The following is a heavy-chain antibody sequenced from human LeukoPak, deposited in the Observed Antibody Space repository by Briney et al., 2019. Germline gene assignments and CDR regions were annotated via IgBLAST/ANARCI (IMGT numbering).Heavy chain of an antibody. D-gene: IGHD2-15*01. Sequence: GGSLRLSCAASGFTFSSYAMSWVRQAPGKGLEWVSAISGSGGSTYYADSVKGRFTISRDNSKNTLYLQMNSQRAEDTAVYYCAKESDVVVVAVTFYYFDYWGQGTLVTVSS. CDR1: GFTFSSYA. V-gene: IGHV3-23*01. CDR3: AKESDVVVVAVTFYYFDY. J-gene: IGHJ4*02. CDR2: ISGSGGST.